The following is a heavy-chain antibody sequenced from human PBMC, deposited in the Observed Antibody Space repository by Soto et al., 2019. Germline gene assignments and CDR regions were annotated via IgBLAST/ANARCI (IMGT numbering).Heavy chain of an antibody. Sequence: VESGGALVQPGGSLRLSCAASGLTFNAHWMSWFRQAPGKGPEWVASIKKEGGEEVYVDSVQGRFSISRDDSQNLVFLQMNSLRAEDTSIYYCVDSSGWIFEYWGHGTLVTVSS. CDR3: VDSSGWIFEY. D-gene: IGHD6-19*01. CDR2: IKKEGGEE. V-gene: IGHV3-7*03. CDR1: GLTFNAHW. J-gene: IGHJ4*01.